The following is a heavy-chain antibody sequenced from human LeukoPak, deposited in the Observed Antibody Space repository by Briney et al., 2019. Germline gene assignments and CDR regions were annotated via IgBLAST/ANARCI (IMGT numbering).Heavy chain of an antibody. J-gene: IGHJ4*02. D-gene: IGHD1-26*01. Sequence: KVSCKDSGVTFLRSSVQWVRQARGQRLDGIGGIVVGSGNTTYPQKFQERVTITRDKSPGRAYMELISLRSEDTAVYYCAADRHWSGSTCCPYYCDYGGQGTLVTVSS. CDR2: IVVGSGNT. CDR3: AADRHWSGSTCCPYYCDY. V-gene: IGHV1-58*01. CDR1: GVTFLRSS.